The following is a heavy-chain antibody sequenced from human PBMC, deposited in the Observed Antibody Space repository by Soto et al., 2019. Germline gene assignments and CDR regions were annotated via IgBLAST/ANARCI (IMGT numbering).Heavy chain of an antibody. J-gene: IGHJ6*02. D-gene: IGHD3-10*01. V-gene: IGHV4-34*01. CDR3: ARGGRKYYGSGSYYPPAYYYYYGMDV. CDR2: INHSGST. CDR1: GGSFSGYY. Sequence: PSETLSLTCAVYGGSFSGYYWSWIRQPPGKGLEWIGEINHSGSTNYNPSLKSRVTISVDTSKNQFSLKLSSVTAADTAVYYCARGGRKYYGSGSYYPPAYYYYYGMDVWGQGTTVTVSS.